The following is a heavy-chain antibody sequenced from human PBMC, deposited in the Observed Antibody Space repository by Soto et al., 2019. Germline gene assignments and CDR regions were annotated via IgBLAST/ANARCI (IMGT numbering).Heavy chain of an antibody. CDR3: ARVRSIAVPGISWFDP. D-gene: IGHD6-19*01. CDR1: GYTFTTYG. V-gene: IGHV1-18*01. Sequence: QVQLVQSGTEVKKPGASVKVSCKASGYTFTTYGITWLRQAPGQGLEWVGWIGAYNGYTKYTQKFQDRVTMTADTSTTTAYMELRSLRVDDTAIYYCARVRSIAVPGISWFDPWGQGTLVTVSS. J-gene: IGHJ5*02. CDR2: IGAYNGYT.